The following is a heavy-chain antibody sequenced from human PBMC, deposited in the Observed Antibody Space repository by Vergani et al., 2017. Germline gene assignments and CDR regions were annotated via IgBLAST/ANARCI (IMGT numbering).Heavy chain of an antibody. CDR3: ARDDGWAAVAPTAFDI. D-gene: IGHD6-19*01. CDR2: INPSGGST. CDR1: GYTFTSYY. V-gene: IGHV1-46*01. Sequence: QVQLVQSGAEVKKPGASVKVSCKASGYTFTSYYMHWVRQAPGQGLEWMGIINPSGGSTSYAQKFQGRVTMTRDTSTSTVYMELSSLRSDDTAVYYCARDDGWAAVAPTAFDIWGQGTMVTVSS. J-gene: IGHJ3*02.